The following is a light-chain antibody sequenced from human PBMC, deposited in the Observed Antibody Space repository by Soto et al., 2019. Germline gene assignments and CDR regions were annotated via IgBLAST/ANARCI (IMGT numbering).Light chain of an antibody. Sequence: QSVLTQPASVSGSPGQSITISCTGTSSDVGGYKYVSWYQQHPGKAPKLMIYDVSNRPSGVSNRFSGSKSGNTASLTISGIQAEDEAAYYCSSYTSSSTLVFGGGTKLTVL. CDR2: DVS. J-gene: IGLJ2*01. CDR1: SSDVGGYKY. V-gene: IGLV2-14*01. CDR3: SSYTSSSTLV.